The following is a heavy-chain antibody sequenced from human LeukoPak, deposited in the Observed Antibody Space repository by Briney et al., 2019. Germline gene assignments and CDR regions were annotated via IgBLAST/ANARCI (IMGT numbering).Heavy chain of an antibody. V-gene: IGHV3-7*01. CDR1: GFTFSRNW. J-gene: IGHJ4*02. Sequence: TGGSLRLSCAASGFTFSRNWMSWVRQAPGKGLEWVANIKQDGSEKNYVDSVKGRFTISRDNSKNTLYLQMNSLRAEDTAVYYCAKDPYDTSGYYFDYWGQGTLVTVSS. CDR3: AKDPYDTSGYYFDY. CDR2: IKQDGSEK. D-gene: IGHD3-22*01.